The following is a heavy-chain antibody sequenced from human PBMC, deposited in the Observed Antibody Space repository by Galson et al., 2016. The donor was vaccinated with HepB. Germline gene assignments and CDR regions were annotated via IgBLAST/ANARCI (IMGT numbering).Heavy chain of an antibody. D-gene: IGHD3-22*01. V-gene: IGHV1-2*02. J-gene: IGHJ5*02. CDR3: ARDPLIHYDISDVGGWFDP. Sequence: SVKVSCKASGYTFSDYYIYWLRQAPGHGLEWMGWINPKNGGAKYAQKFQGRVTMTRDTSISTANMELRRLTSDDTAVYYCARDPLIHYDISDVGGWFDPWGQGTLVTVSS. CDR1: GYTFSDYY. CDR2: INPKNGGA.